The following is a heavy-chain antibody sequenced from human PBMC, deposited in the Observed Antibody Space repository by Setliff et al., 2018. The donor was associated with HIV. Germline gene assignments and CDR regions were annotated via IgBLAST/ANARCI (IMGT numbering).Heavy chain of an antibody. CDR1: GGSIRSH. J-gene: IGHJ3*02. Sequence: PSETLSLTCSVSGGSIRSHWSWIRQPPGKGLEWVGYIHYSGSTKYNSSLKRRVTMSIDTSKNQLSLKLSSATAADTAIYYCARVDRVESAFDIWGQGAMVTVSS. D-gene: IGHD2-15*01. CDR2: IHYSGST. V-gene: IGHV4-59*11. CDR3: ARVDRVESAFDI.